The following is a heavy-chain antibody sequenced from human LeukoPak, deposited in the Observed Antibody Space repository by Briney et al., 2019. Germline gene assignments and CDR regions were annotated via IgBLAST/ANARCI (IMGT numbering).Heavy chain of an antibody. CDR2: ISYDGSNK. D-gene: IGHD5-24*01. V-gene: IGHV3-30*01. CDR1: GFTFSSYA. Sequence: GGSLRLSCAASGFTFSSYAMHWVRQAPGKGLEWVAVISYDGSNKYYADSVKGRFTISRDNSKNTLYLQMNSLRAEDTAVYYCAKEMATTTGFDYWGQGTLVTVSS. CDR3: AKEMATTTGFDY. J-gene: IGHJ4*02.